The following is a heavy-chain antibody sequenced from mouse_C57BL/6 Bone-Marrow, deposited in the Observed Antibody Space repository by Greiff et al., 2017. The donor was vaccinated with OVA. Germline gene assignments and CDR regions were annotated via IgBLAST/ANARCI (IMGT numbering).Heavy chain of an antibody. CDR3: AKNYYGSSDWYFDV. CDR2: IWSGGST. CDR1: GFSLTSYG. J-gene: IGHJ1*03. V-gene: IGHV2-4*01. D-gene: IGHD1-1*01. Sequence: VKLMESGPGLVQPSQSLSITCTVSGFSLTSYGVHWVRQPPGKGLEWLGVIWSGGSTDYNAAFISRLSISKDNSKSQVFFKMNSLQADDTAIYYCAKNYYGSSDWYFDVWGTGTTVTVSS.